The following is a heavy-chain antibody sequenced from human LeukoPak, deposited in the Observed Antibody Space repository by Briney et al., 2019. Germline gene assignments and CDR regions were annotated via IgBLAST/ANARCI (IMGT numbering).Heavy chain of an antibody. Sequence: GSLRLSCAASGFTFRSYAMTWVRQPPGKGLEWIGSIYYSGSTYYNPSLKSRVTISVDTSKNQFSLKLSSVTAADTAVYYCAITLWFGESMGAFDIWGQGTMVTVSS. CDR2: IYYSGST. CDR3: AITLWFGESMGAFDI. D-gene: IGHD3-10*01. CDR1: GFTFRSYA. V-gene: IGHV4-39*01. J-gene: IGHJ3*02.